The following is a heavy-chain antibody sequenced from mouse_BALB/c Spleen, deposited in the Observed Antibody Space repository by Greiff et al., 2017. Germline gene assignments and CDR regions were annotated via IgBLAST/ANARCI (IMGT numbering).Heavy chain of an antibody. J-gene: IGHJ4*01. CDR2: IHYSGST. Sequence: EVQLVESGPDLVKPSQSLSLTCTVTGYSITSGYSWHWIRQLPGNKLEWMGYIHYSGSTNYNPSLKSRISITRDTSKNQFFLQLNSVTTEDTATYYCARRRAVVPMDYWGQGTSVTVSS. CDR3: ARRRAVVPMDY. V-gene: IGHV3-1*02. CDR1: GYSITSGYS. D-gene: IGHD1-1*01.